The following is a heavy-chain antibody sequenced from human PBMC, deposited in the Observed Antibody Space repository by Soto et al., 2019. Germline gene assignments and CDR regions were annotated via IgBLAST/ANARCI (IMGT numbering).Heavy chain of an antibody. V-gene: IGHV4-39*01. D-gene: IGHD2-21*01. J-gene: IGHJ5*01. CDR3: ARHTFRNWFDS. CDR1: GGSISTNSYY. CDR2: IFYSGST. Sequence: PSETLSLTCTVSGGSISTNSYYWGWIRQPPGKGLEWIGSIFYSGSTYYNPSLKSRVTISVDTSENRFSLKLSSVTAADTTLYYCARHTFRNWFDSWGQGALVTVSS.